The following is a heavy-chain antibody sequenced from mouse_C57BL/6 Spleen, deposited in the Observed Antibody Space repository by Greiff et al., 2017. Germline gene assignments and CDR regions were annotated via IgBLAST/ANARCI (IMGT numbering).Heavy chain of an antibody. Sequence: EVMLVESGGGLVKPGGSLKLSCAASGFTFSSYTMSWVRQTPEKRLEWVATISGGGGNTYYPDSVKGRFTISRDNAKNTLYLQMSSLRSEDTALYYCARHGNYYFDYWGQGTTLTVSS. CDR2: ISGGGGNT. D-gene: IGHD2-1*01. V-gene: IGHV5-9*01. CDR1: GFTFSSYT. J-gene: IGHJ2*01. CDR3: ARHGNYYFDY.